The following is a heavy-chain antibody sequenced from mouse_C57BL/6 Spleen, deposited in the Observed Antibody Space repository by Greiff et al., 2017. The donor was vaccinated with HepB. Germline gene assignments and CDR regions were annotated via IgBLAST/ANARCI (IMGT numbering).Heavy chain of an antibody. J-gene: IGHJ4*01. Sequence: EVKLMESGGGLVKPGGSLKLSCAASGFTFSSYTMSWVRQTPEKRLEWVATISGGGGNTYYPDSVKGRFTISRDNAKNTLYLQMSSLRYEDTALYYCARAYYSDYYYAMDYWGQGTSVTVSS. V-gene: IGHV5-9*01. D-gene: IGHD2-12*01. CDR1: GFTFSSYT. CDR3: ARAYYSDYYYAMDY. CDR2: ISGGGGNT.